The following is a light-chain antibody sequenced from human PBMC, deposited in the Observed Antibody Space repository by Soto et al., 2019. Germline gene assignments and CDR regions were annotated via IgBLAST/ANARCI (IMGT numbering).Light chain of an antibody. CDR2: KAS. J-gene: IGKJ5*01. Sequence: DIQMTQSPSTLSASVGDRVTITCRASQNINSWLAWYQQKPGKAPKLLIYKASSLESGVPSRFSGSGSGTAFTITISSLQPYDFAAYYCQQYEIYPITFGQGTRLEIK. CDR3: QQYEIYPIT. CDR1: QNINSW. V-gene: IGKV1-5*03.